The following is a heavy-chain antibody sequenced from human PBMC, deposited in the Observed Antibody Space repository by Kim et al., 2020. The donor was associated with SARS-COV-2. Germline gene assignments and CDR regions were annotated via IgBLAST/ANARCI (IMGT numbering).Heavy chain of an antibody. V-gene: IGHV3-23*01. J-gene: IGHJ6*02. CDR3: AKDLAAAGDYYYDYGMDV. Sequence: GRFTISRDNAKNPLYLQMNSLRAEDTAVYYCAKDLAAAGDYYYDYGMDVWGQGTTVTVSS. D-gene: IGHD6-13*01.